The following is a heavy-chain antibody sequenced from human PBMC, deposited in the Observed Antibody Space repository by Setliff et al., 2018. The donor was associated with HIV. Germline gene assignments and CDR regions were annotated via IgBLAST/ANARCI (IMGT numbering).Heavy chain of an antibody. CDR2: TYHSGST. V-gene: IGHV4-38-2*01. J-gene: IGHJ4*02. CDR1: GYSISNGYY. CDR3: AARNSGNPTRHFDY. Sequence: SETLSLTCALSGYSISNGYYWGWIRQPSGKGLEWIGSTYHSGSTFYNPSLRSRVTISVDTSQDQFSLRLTSVTAADTAVYYCAARNSGNPTRHFDYWGQGTLVTSPQ. D-gene: IGHD3-10*01.